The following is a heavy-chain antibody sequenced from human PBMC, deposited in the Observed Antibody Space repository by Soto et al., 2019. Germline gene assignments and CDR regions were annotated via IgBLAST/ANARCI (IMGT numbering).Heavy chain of an antibody. CDR2: IYYSGST. CDR3: ARVGGLAARTFDY. Sequence: SQTLSLNCTVSGGCISDFYWSWIRQPPGKGLEWIGYIYYSGSTNYNPSLKSRVTTSVDTSKNQFSLNLRSMSPADTAVYYCARVGGLAARTFDYWGPGTLVTVSS. D-gene: IGHD6-6*01. V-gene: IGHV4-59*01. CDR1: GGCISDFY. J-gene: IGHJ4*02.